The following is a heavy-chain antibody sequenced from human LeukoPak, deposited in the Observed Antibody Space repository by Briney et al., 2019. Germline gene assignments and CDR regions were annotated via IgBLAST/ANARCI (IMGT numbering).Heavy chain of an antibody. Sequence: GGSLRLSCAASGFTFSSYGMSWVRQAPGKGLEWVSGISGSGGSTCYADSVKGRFTISRDDAKNSLYLQMNSLRAEDTAVYYCAKDLGSSWSHWYFDLWGRGTLVTVSS. J-gene: IGHJ2*01. CDR3: AKDLGSSWSHWYFDL. CDR2: ISGSGGST. CDR1: GFTFSSYG. D-gene: IGHD6-13*01. V-gene: IGHV3-23*01.